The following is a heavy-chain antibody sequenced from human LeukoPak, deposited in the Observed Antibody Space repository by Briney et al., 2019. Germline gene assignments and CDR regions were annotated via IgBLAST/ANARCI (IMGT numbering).Heavy chain of an antibody. CDR2: IYYSGST. D-gene: IGHD3-16*01. J-gene: IGHJ4*02. CDR3: ARLWGGSGDY. CDR1: GGFNSHYY. Sequence: SETLSLTCSVSGGFNSHYYWGWIRQPPGKGLEWIGSIYYSGSTYYNPSLKSRVTISVDTSKNQFSLKLSSVTAADTAVYYCARLWGGSGDYWGQGTLVTVSS. V-gene: IGHV4-39*01.